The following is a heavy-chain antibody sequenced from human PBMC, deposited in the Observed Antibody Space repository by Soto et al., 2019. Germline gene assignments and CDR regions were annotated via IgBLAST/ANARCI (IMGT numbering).Heavy chain of an antibody. CDR2: ISSSSSYI. Sequence: EVQLVESGGGLVKPGGSLRLSCAASGFTFSSYSMNWVRQAPGKGLEWVSYISSSSSYIYYADSVKGRFTISRDNAKNSLYLQMNSLRAEDTAVYYCARGLADNFDYWGQGTLVTVAS. J-gene: IGHJ4*02. CDR3: ARGLADNFDY. CDR1: GFTFSSYS. V-gene: IGHV3-21*01. D-gene: IGHD3-9*01.